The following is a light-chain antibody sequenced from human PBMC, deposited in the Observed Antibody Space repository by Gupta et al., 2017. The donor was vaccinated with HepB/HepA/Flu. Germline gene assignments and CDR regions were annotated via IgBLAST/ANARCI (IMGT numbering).Light chain of an antibody. J-gene: IGKJ3*01. V-gene: IGKV3-11*01. Sequence: EIVLTQSPATLSLSPGERATLSCRASTSISNFLAWYQQKPGQAPRLLIYDASNRAAGVPDRFSGRGSGKDCTLTISSLEPEEFEVYYCQQRTNGHQRCFTFGHGTKVDIK. CDR2: DAS. CDR1: TSISNF. CDR3: QQRTNGHQRCFT.